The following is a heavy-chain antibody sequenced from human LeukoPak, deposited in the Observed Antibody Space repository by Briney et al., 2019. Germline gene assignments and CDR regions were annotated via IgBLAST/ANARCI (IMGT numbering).Heavy chain of an antibody. CDR1: GGSISSGSYY. CDR2: IYYSGNT. CDR3: ARMVRGVIGHPYYFDY. Sequence: SETLSLTCTVSGGSISSGSYYWGWIRQPPGKGLEWIGSIYYSGNTYFNPSLKSRVAMSLDTSKNLLSLKLSSVTAADTAVYYCARMVRGVIGHPYYFDYWGQGTLVTVSS. J-gene: IGHJ4*02. D-gene: IGHD3-10*01. V-gene: IGHV4-39*01.